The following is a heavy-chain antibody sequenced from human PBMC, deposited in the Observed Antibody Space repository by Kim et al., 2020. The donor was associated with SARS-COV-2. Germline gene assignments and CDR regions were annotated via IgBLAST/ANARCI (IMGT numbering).Heavy chain of an antibody. CDR3: ARHMPPSTDYFDY. D-gene: IGHD2-2*01. J-gene: IGHJ4*02. CDR1: GDSISGYY. V-gene: IGHV4-59*08. Sequence: SETLSLTCTVSGDSISGYYWSWIRQSPEKRLEWIAYFAHYSGSTNYNPSLKSRVTMSLDTSKNQFSLKLSSVTAADTAVYYCARHMPPSTDYFDYWGQGTLVTVSS. CDR2: FAHYSGST.